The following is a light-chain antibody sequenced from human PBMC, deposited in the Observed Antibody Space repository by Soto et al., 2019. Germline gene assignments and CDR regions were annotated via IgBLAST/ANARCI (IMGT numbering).Light chain of an antibody. CDR3: SSYAGSNIPV. V-gene: IGLV2-8*01. J-gene: IGLJ1*01. CDR1: SSDVGGYNY. CDR2: EVS. Sequence: QSALTQPPSASGSPGQSVTISCTGTSSDVGGYNYVSWYQQHPGKAPKLMIYEVSKRPSGVPDRFSGSKSGNTASLTVSGLQAEDEADYYCSSYAGSNIPVFGTGTKLTVL.